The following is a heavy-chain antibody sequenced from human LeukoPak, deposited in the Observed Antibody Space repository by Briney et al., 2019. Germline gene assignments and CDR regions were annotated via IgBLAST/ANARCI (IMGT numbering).Heavy chain of an antibody. J-gene: IGHJ2*01. D-gene: IGHD3-9*01. CDR2: IYYSGST. CDR3: ARVPGYFDWPPDWYFDL. Sequence: PSETLSLTCTVSGGSISSSSYYWGWIRQPPGKGLEWIGSIYYSGSTYYNPSLKSRVTISVDTSKNQFSLKLSSVTAADTAVYYCARVPGYFDWPPDWYFDLWGRGTLVTVSS. CDR1: GGSISSSSYY. V-gene: IGHV4-39*07.